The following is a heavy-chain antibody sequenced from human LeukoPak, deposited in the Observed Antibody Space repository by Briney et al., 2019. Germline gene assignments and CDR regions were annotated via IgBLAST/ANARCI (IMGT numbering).Heavy chain of an antibody. J-gene: IGHJ4*02. CDR1: GGTFSSYA. V-gene: IGHV1-69*05. CDR3: ARGGHDILTGYYFPLDY. Sequence: SVKVSCKASGGTFSSYAISWVRQAPGQGLEWMGGIIPIFGPANYAQKFQGRVTITTDESTSTAYMELSSLRSEDTAVYYCARGGHDILTGYYFPLDYWGQGTLVTASS. D-gene: IGHD3-9*01. CDR2: IIPIFGPA.